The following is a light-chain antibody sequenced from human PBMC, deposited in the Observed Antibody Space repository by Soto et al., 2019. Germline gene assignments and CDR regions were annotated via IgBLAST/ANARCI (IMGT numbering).Light chain of an antibody. CDR1: QSVSNSY. CDR2: GAS. CDR3: QQYGGSPWT. Sequence: EIVLTQSPGTLSSSPGERATLSCRASQSVSNSYLAWYQQKPGQAPSLLIYGASSRATGIPDRFSGSGSGTDFALTISRLEPEDFAVYHCQQYGGSPWTFGQGTKVEIK. J-gene: IGKJ1*01. V-gene: IGKV3-20*01.